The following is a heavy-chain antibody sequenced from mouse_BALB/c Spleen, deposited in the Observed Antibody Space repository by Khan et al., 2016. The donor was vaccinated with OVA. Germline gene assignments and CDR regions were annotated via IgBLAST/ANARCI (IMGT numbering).Heavy chain of an antibody. Sequence: EVQLVESGGGLVKPGGSLKVSCAVSGFSFSNYVMSWVRQTPEKRLEWVASISSGDTTYYPDSVKGRFTISRDNARNILYLQMSSLRSEDTALYYCARDYWFVYWGQGTLVTVSA. J-gene: IGHJ3*01. CDR1: GFSFSNYV. CDR3: ARDYWFVY. V-gene: IGHV5-6-5*01. CDR2: ISSGDTT.